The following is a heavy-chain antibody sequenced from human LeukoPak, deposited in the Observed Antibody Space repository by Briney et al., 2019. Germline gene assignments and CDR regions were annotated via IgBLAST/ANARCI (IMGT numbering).Heavy chain of an antibody. D-gene: IGHD3-10*01. CDR1: GFTFNRYW. J-gene: IGHJ4*02. CDR2: INSDGSDI. CDR3: ARGSLGDGSLLIDY. V-gene: IGHV3-74*01. Sequence: GGSLRLSCAASGFTFNRYWVHWVRQAPGKGLVWVSRINSDGSDITYADSVKGRFTISRDNAKNTVYVQMNSLRAEDTAVYYCARGSLGDGSLLIDYWGQATLVTVSS.